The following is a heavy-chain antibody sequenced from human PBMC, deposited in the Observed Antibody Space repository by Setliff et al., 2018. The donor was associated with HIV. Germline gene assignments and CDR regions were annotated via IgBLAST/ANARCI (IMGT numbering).Heavy chain of an antibody. CDR1: GGTFSSHA. CDR3: ARVHYYESSGYYDYWYFDL. J-gene: IGHJ2*01. D-gene: IGHD3-22*01. CDR2: IIPIFGTA. V-gene: IGHV1-69*06. Sequence: SVKVSCKASGGTFSSHAISWVRQAPGQGLEWMGRIIPIFGTANYAQKFQDRVTITADKSTSTAYMELSSLRSEDTALYYCARVHYYESSGYYDYWYFDLWGRGTQVTVSS.